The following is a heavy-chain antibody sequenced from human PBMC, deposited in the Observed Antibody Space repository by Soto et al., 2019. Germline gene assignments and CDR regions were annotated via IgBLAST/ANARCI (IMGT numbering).Heavy chain of an antibody. J-gene: IGHJ6*02. D-gene: IGHD3-10*01. CDR2: FDPEDGET. Sequence: GASVKVSCKVSGYTLTELSMHWVRQAPGKGLEWMGGFDPEDGETIYAQKFQGRVTMTEDTSTDTAYMELSSLRSEDTAVYYCATTPLPRYYGSGQYYGMDVWGQGTTVTVSS. CDR3: ATTPLPRYYGSGQYYGMDV. V-gene: IGHV1-24*01. CDR1: GYTLTELS.